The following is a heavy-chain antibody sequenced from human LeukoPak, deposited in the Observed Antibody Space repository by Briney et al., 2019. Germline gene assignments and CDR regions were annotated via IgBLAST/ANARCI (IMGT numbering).Heavy chain of an antibody. Sequence: PGGSLRLSCAASGFTFSTYGMHWVRQAPGKGLEWVAFVRYDGSKKYYTNSVKGRFTISRDNSKNTLYLQMNSLRAEDTAVYYCAREDDSSGYYSNYFDYWGQGALVTVSS. CDR2: VRYDGSKK. J-gene: IGHJ4*02. CDR3: AREDDSSGYYSNYFDY. D-gene: IGHD3-22*01. CDR1: GFTFSTYG. V-gene: IGHV3-30*02.